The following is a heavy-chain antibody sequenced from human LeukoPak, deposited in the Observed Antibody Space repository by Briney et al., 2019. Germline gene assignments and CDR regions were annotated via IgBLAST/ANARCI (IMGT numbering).Heavy chain of an antibody. J-gene: IGHJ6*02. D-gene: IGHD2-21*02. CDR1: GGSISSSSYY. V-gene: IGHV4-39*01. CDR2: IYYSGST. CDR3: ARQGAGIVVVTAYYYGMDV. Sequence: SETLSLTCTVSGGSISSSSYYWGWIRQPPGKGLEWIGSIYYSGSTYYNPSLKSRVTISVDTSKNQFSLKLSSVTAADTAVYYCARQGAGIVVVTAYYYGMDVWGQGTTVTVSS.